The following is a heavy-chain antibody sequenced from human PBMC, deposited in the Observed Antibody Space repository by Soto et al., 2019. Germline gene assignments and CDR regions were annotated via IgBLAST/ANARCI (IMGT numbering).Heavy chain of an antibody. V-gene: IGHV3-23*01. D-gene: IGHD2-15*01. CDR1: GFTFSSYA. CDR2: ISGSGGST. Sequence: GGSLRLSCAASGFTFSSYAMSWVRQAPGKGLEWVSAISGSGGSTYYADSVKGRFTISRDNSKNTLYLQMNSLRAEDTAVYYCAKVLGYCSGGSCEADAFDIWGHGTMVTVSS. CDR3: AKVLGYCSGGSCEADAFDI. J-gene: IGHJ3*02.